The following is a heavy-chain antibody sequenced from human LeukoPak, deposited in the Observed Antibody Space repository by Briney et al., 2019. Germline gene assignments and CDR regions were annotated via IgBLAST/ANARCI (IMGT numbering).Heavy chain of an antibody. V-gene: IGHV3-21*04. CDR1: GFTFTSYS. Sequence: PGGSLRLSCATYGFTFTSYSMNWVRQAPGKGLEWVSSIGPSGGSIFYADSLKGRTSISRDNAQNSLHLQLSSLRADDTAVYYCARLAGSRPPWYLDLWGRGTLVTVSS. J-gene: IGHJ2*01. CDR2: IGPSGGSI. CDR3: ARLAGSRPPWYLDL. D-gene: IGHD6-19*01.